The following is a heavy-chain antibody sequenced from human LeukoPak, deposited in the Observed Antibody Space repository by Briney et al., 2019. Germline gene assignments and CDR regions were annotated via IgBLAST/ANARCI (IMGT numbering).Heavy chain of an antibody. Sequence: PSETLSLTCAVYGGSFSGYYWSWIRQPPGKGLQWVAHIKEDGGDKYYVDSVKGRFTISRDNGETSVYLQMNSLRAEDTAVYYCATWSSGWQFDFWGQGTLVSVSS. CDR1: GGSFSGYY. D-gene: IGHD6-19*01. J-gene: IGHJ4*02. CDR3: ATWSSGWQFDF. V-gene: IGHV3-7*05. CDR2: IKEDGGDK.